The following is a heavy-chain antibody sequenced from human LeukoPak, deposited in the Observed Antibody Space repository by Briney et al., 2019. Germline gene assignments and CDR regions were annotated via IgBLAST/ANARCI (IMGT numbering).Heavy chain of an antibody. D-gene: IGHD3-22*01. V-gene: IGHV3-30-3*01. CDR2: ISYDGSNK. Sequence: GGSLRLSCAASGFTFSSYAMHWVRQAPGKGLEWVAVISYDGSNKYYADSVKGRFTISRDNSKNTLHLQMNSLRAEDTAVYYCARDGYYYDSDAFDIWGQGTMVTVSS. CDR3: ARDGYYYDSDAFDI. J-gene: IGHJ3*02. CDR1: GFTFSSYA.